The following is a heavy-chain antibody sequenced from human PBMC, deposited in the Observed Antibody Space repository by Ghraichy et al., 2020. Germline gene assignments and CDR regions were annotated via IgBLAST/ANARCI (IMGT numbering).Heavy chain of an antibody. CDR3: AIAARRGEGNLFDP. D-gene: IGHD6-6*01. CDR1: GGSFSGYY. J-gene: IGHJ5*02. Sequence: ESLNISCAVYGGSFSGYYWSWIRQPPGKGLEWIGEINHSGSTNYNPSLKSRVTISVDTTKNQFSLKLSSVTAADTAVYYCAIAARRGEGNLFDPWGQGNLVTVSS. V-gene: IGHV4-34*01. CDR2: INHSGST.